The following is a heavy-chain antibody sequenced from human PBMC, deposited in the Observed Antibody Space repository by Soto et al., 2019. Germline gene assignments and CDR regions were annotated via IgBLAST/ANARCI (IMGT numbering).Heavy chain of an antibody. V-gene: IGHV3-21*01. CDR3: ARDGVDY. J-gene: IGHJ4*02. CDR2: XXXTSXXI. Sequence: XXSLRLSCAASGFTFSSYSMNWVRQAPGXXXXXXXSXXXTSXXIYXXXXXXXRXXXYXXXAKNSLYLQMKSLRAEDTAVYYCARDGVDYWGQGTLVTVSS. CDR1: GFTFSSYS. D-gene: IGHD3-10*01.